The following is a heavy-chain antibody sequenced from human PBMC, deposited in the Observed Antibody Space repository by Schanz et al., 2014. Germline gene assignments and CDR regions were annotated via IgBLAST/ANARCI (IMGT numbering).Heavy chain of an antibody. Sequence: QVQLVQSGAEVKKPGSSVNVSCEASGGTFGRYTISWLRQAPGQGLEWMATINPSGGSTSFAQKFQGRVTMTRATSTSTVNMELTSLRSEDTAVYYCARDPYSASYFPSPPLYGLDVWGQGTTVTVSS. CDR3: ARDPYSASYFPSPPLYGLDV. D-gene: IGHD1-26*01. CDR2: INPSGGST. J-gene: IGHJ6*02. V-gene: IGHV1-46*01. CDR1: GGTFGRYT.